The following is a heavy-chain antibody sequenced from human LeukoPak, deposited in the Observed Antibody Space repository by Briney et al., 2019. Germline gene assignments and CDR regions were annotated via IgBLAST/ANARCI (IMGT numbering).Heavy chain of an antibody. V-gene: IGHV4-39*01. D-gene: IGHD3-22*01. J-gene: IGHJ4*01. CDR3: ARQQSRRSTSGYSHFDF. CDR2: IYYSGST. CDR1: GGSISSSNYY. Sequence: SETLSLTCTASGGSISSSNYYWGWIRQSPEKGLEWIGTIYYSGSTWYNASLKSRVTISVDTSKSQFSLRLSSVTAADTAMYYCARQQSRRSTSGYSHFDFWGQGTQVTVSS.